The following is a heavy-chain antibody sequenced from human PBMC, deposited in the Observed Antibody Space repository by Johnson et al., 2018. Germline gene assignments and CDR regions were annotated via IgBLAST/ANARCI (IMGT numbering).Heavy chain of an antibody. CDR1: GYTFTSYY. CDR3: ASVVNGAMIVFCAFDI. CDR2: INPSGGSI. J-gene: IGHJ3*02. D-gene: IGHD3-22*01. V-gene: IGHV1-46*01. Sequence: VQLVEAGAEVKKXGASVKVXSKASGYTFTSYYMHWVRQAPGQGLEWMGIINPSGGSISYAHKFQGRVTTTRDRSTNQFSMKLRSVTASDTAVYYCASVVNGAMIVFCAFDIWGQGTMVTVSS.